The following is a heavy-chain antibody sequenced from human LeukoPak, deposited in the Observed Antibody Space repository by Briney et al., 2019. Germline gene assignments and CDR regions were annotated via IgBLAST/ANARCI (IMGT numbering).Heavy chain of an antibody. V-gene: IGHV3-23*01. D-gene: IGHD1-26*01. J-gene: IGHJ4*02. Sequence: GGSLRLSCAASGFTFRNYAMSWVRQAPGKGLEWVSAIRGSGTSTYYVDSVKGRFTISRDNSKNTLYLQMNSLRAEDTAVYYCARGSGSYRPLDYWGQGTLVTVSS. CDR3: ARGSGSYRPLDY. CDR1: GFTFRNYA. CDR2: IRGSGTST.